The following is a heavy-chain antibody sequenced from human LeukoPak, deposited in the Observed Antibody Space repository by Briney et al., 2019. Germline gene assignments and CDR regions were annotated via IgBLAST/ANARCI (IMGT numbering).Heavy chain of an antibody. Sequence: GASVKVSCKASGYTFTGYYMHWVRQAPGQGLEWMGWINPNSGGTNYAQKFQGRVTMTRDTSISTAYMELSRLRSDDTAVYYCARFMLDYYDSSGYYSGSYYFDYWGQGTLVTVSS. CDR1: GYTFTGYY. CDR2: INPNSGGT. J-gene: IGHJ4*02. D-gene: IGHD3-22*01. CDR3: ARFMLDYYDSSGYYSGSYYFDY. V-gene: IGHV1-2*02.